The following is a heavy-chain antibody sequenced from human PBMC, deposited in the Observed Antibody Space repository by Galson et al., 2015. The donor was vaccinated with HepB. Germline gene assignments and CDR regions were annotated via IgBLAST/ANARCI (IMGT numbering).Heavy chain of an antibody. Sequence: ETLSLTCTVSGGSISSCYWSWIRQPAGKGLEWIGRIYTSGSTNYNPSLKSRVTISVDTSKNRFSLNLISVTTTDTAVYYCARGLVANHYYYGMDVWGQGTTVTVSS. CDR2: IYTSGST. J-gene: IGHJ6*02. CDR3: ARGLVANHYYYGMDV. V-gene: IGHV4-4*07. CDR1: GGSISSCY. D-gene: IGHD5-12*01.